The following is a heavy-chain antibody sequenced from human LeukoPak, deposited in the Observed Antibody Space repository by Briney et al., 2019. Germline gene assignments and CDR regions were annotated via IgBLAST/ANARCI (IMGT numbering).Heavy chain of an antibody. J-gene: IGHJ4*02. D-gene: IGHD4-17*01. CDR1: GFSFNTYW. CDR2: IKPDGDTS. CDR3: SRGPSTTLTTF. Sequence: GGSLRLSCTASGFSFNTYWMTWVRQAPGKGLEWVANIKPDGDTSNYLDSVKGRFTISRDNAKSSLHLQMNGLTAEDTAVYYCSRGPSTTLTTFWGQGTMVTVSS. V-gene: IGHV3-7*01.